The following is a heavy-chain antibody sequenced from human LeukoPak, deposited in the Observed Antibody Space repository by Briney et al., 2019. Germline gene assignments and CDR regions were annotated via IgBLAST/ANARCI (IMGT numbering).Heavy chain of an antibody. J-gene: IGHJ4*02. D-gene: IGHD5-12*01. CDR3: ARAVLISGNDSPYYDY. CDR1: GFTFSSYD. CDR2: IGTAGDT. Sequence: PGGSLRLSCAASGFTFSSYDMHWVRQATGKGLEWVPAIGTAGDTYYPGSVKDRFTITRENAKNSLYLQMNSVRAGDTAVYYCARAVLISGNDSPYYDYWGQGTLVTVSS. V-gene: IGHV3-13*01.